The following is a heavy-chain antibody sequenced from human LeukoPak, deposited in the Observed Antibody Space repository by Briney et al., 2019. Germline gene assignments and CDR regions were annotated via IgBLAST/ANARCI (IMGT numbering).Heavy chain of an antibody. CDR2: ISGSGSST. CDR1: GFSFSRND. V-gene: IGHV3-23*01. D-gene: IGHD2-2*01. Sequence: GGSLRLSCAASGFSFSRNDMSWVRQAPGKGLEWVSAISGSGSSTYYADSVKGRFTISRDNSRNTLYLQMNRLRVEDTAVYYCVPDHCSGTICPSPLDYWGQGTLVTVSS. J-gene: IGHJ4*02. CDR3: VPDHCSGTICPSPLDY.